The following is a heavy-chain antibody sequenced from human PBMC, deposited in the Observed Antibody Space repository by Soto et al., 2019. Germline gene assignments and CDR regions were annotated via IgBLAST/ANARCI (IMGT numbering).Heavy chain of an antibody. CDR1: GFTFSDLG. J-gene: IGHJ4*02. CDR2: MSFDGRIE. D-gene: IGHD3-22*01. V-gene: IGHV3-30-3*01. Sequence: GGLLRLCWGAAGFTFSDLGLRCVLQAQGEGLEWVTYMSFDGRIEKYADSVKGRFTISRDDSSNMIYLQMDSLKPEDTAVYYCARDRFGYYYESSDHYPFEARGQGTLVTVSS. CDR3: ARDRFGYYYESSDHYPFEA.